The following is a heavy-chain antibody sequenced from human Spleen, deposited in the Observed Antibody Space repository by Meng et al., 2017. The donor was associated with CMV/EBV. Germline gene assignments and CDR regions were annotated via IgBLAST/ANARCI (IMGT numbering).Heavy chain of an antibody. Sequence: SVKVSCKASGDIFSNYAISWVRLAPGQGLEWMGGIIPQFGTPDYTQKFQGRVTIITDESSSTAYMEISSLRSDDTAVYYCARDRGGFSYGLDYWGQGMLVTVSS. V-gene: IGHV1-69*05. CDR2: IIPQFGTP. J-gene: IGHJ4*02. CDR1: GDIFSNYA. CDR3: ARDRGGFSYGLDY. D-gene: IGHD5-18*01.